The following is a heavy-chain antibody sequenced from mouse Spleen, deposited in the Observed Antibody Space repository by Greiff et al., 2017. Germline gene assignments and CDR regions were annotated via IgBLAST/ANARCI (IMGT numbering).Heavy chain of an antibody. CDR2: ISNLAYSI. D-gene: IGHD4-1*01. J-gene: IGHJ4*01. CDR3: ARRGGTRAMDY. Sequence: EVQLVESGGGLVKPGGSLKLSCAASGFTFSDYGMAWVRQAPGKGPEWVAFISNLAYSIYYADTVTGRFTISRENAKNTLYLEMSSLRSEDTAMYYCARRGGTRAMDYWGQGTSVTVSS. CDR1: GFTFSDYG. V-gene: IGHV5-15*01.